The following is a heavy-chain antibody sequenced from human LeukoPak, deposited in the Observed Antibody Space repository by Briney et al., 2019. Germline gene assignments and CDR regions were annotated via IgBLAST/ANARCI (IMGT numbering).Heavy chain of an antibody. CDR1: GFTFSNYA. D-gene: IGHD6-19*01. V-gene: IGHV3-23*01. CDR3: AKVRALVVAGTRYFDY. J-gene: IGHJ4*02. CDR2: ISGSGGST. Sequence: GSLRLSCAASGFTFSNYAMSWVHQAPGKGLEWVSTISGSGGSTYYADSVKGQFTISRDNSKNTLYLQMNSLRAEDTAVYYCAKVRALVVAGTRYFDYWGQGTLVTVSS.